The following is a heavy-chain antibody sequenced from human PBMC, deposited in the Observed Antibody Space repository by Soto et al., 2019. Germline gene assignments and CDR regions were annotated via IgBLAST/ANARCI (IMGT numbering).Heavy chain of an antibody. CDR2: FRGAAYAATT. CDR1: GFTFTDHA. V-gene: IGHV3-49*05. Sequence: KTGGSLRLSCTASGFTFTDHAMSWFRQAPGKGLEWVGFFRGAAYAATTEYAASVKGRFTISRDDYKSITYLQMNSLKTEDTAVYYCARDTVYSYGRGYFFDSWGQGILVTVSS. D-gene: IGHD3-16*01. CDR3: ARDTVYSYGRGYFFDS. J-gene: IGHJ5*01.